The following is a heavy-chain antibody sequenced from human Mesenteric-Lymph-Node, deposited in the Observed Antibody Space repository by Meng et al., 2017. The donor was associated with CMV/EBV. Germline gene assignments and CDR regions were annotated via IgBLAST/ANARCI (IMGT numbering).Heavy chain of an antibody. Sequence: ETLSLTCAASGFTFSSYAMSWVRQAPGKGLEWVSVIYSGGSSTYYADSVKGRFTISRDNAKNSLYLQVHSLRAEDTAVYYCARQLRGSPGSFSFDYWGQGTLVTVSS. CDR3: ARQLRGSPGSFSFDY. CDR1: GFTFSSYA. CDR2: IYSGGSST. V-gene: IGHV3-23*03. J-gene: IGHJ4*02. D-gene: IGHD3-10*01.